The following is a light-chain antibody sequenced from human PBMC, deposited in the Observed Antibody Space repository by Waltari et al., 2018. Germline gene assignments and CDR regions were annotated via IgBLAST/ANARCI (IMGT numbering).Light chain of an antibody. Sequence: EVVLTQSPGTISLSPGETVTLSCRASQSVVSDYLAGYQQKPGQAPRRLIYGASTRASGIPDRFSGSGFETHFTLTISSLEPEDFAVYYCQQFDGSLYTFGQGTRLEI. V-gene: IGKV3-20*01. CDR2: GAS. CDR1: QSVVSDY. CDR3: QQFDGSLYT. J-gene: IGKJ2*01.